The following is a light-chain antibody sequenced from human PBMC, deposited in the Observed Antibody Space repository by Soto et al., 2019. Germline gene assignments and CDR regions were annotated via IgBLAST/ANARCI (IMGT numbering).Light chain of an antibody. J-gene: IGKJ2*01. CDR3: MQALQTGYT. V-gene: IGKV2-28*01. CDR2: LGS. Sequence: DTVMTHSPLSLPVTPGEPASISCRSSQSLLYSNGYNYVDWYLQRPGQSPQLLIYLGSNRATGVPDRFSGSGSGTDFTLKISRVEAEDVGVYYCMQALQTGYTFGQGTKV. CDR1: QSLLYSNGYNY.